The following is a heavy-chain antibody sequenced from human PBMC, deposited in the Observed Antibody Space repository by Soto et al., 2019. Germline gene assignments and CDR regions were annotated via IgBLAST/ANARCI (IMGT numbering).Heavy chain of an antibody. CDR1: GGTFSSYA. CDR3: ARIRGSLHILRFLEWLNPDYYYGMDV. J-gene: IGHJ6*02. CDR2: IIPIFGTA. V-gene: IGHV1-69*13. Sequence: GASVKVSCKASGGTFSSYAISWVRQAPGQGLEWMGGIIPIFGTANYAQKFQGRVTITADESTSTAYMELSSLRSEDTAVYYCARIRGSLHILRFLEWLNPDYYYGMDVWGQGTTVTVSS. D-gene: IGHD3-3*01.